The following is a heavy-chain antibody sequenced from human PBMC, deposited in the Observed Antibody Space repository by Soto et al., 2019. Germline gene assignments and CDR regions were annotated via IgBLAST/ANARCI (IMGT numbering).Heavy chain of an antibody. CDR2: SSGGGDST. D-gene: IGHD3-10*01. CDR3: AKGRGGSGSLTPRVDF. Sequence: EVQLLESGGGLVQPGGSLRLSCAASGFTFNNYAMTWVRQAPGKGLEWVSASSGGGDSTSYADSVKGQFTVSRDGSKNTLYLQMSSLRAEDTALYYCAKGRGGSGSLTPRVDFWGQGTLVTVSS. CDR1: GFTFNNYA. V-gene: IGHV3-23*01. J-gene: IGHJ4*02.